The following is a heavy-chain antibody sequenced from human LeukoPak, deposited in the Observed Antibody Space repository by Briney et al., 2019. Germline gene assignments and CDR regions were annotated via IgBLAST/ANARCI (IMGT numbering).Heavy chain of an antibody. D-gene: IGHD1-14*01. Sequence: GGSLRLSCAASGFTFSSYAMSWVRQAPGKGLEWVSAISGSGGSTYYADSVKGRFTISRDNSKNTLYLQMNSLSVEDTAVYYCANLEPVPGGGAFDIWGQGTMVTVSS. J-gene: IGHJ3*02. V-gene: IGHV3-23*01. CDR3: ANLEPVPGGGAFDI. CDR1: GFTFSSYA. CDR2: ISGSGGST.